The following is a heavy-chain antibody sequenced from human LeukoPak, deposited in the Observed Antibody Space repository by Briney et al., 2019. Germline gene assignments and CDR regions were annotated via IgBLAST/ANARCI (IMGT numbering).Heavy chain of an antibody. CDR1: GGTFSSYP. V-gene: IGHV1-18*01. J-gene: IGHJ4*02. D-gene: IGHD1-26*01. Sequence: GASVKVSCKTSGGTFSSYPINWVRQAPGQGLEWMGWISAYNGNTNYAQKLQGRVTMTTDTSTSTAYMELRSLRSDDTAVYYCARVDFVVGATPENYWGQGTLVTVSS. CDR3: ARVDFVVGATPENY. CDR2: ISAYNGNT.